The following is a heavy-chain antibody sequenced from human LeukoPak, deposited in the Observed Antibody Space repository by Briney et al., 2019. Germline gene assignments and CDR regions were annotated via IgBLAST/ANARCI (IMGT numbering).Heavy chain of an antibody. D-gene: IGHD6-19*01. CDR2: ISGSGGST. V-gene: IGHV3-23*01. Sequence: GGSLRLSCAASGFTFSSYAMSWVRQAPGKGLEWVSAISGSGGSTYYADSVKGRFTISRDNSKNTLYLQMNSLRAGDTAVYYCAKDLLSGHPPQEFDYWGQGTLVTVAS. CDR3: AKDLLSGHPPQEFDY. CDR1: GFTFSSYA. J-gene: IGHJ4*02.